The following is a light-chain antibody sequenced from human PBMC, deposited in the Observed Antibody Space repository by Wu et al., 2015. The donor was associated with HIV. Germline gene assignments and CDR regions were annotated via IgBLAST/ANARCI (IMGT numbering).Light chain of an antibody. CDR2: DAS. CDR1: QNIGKS. CDR3: QQHGNWPPVS. Sequence: IVLTQSPVTLSLSPGDRATLFCRASQNIGKSLAWYQHKPGRIPRILVYDASTRATGVSAKFAGTGSGTDFSLIINGVETEGSAIYYCQQHGNWPPVSFGGGTKLEI. J-gene: IGKJ4*01. V-gene: IGKV3-11*01.